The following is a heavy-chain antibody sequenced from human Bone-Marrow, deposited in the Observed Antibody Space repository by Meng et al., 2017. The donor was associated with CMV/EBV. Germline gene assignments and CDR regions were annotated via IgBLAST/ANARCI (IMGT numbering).Heavy chain of an antibody. V-gene: IGHV3-69-1*01. CDR3: AKDLRTSSWYEGY. CDR1: GFTFSDYY. Sequence: GESLKISCAASGFTFSDYYMNWVRQAPGKGLEWVSSISSSSTIYYADSVKGRFTISRDNAKNSLYLQMNSLRAEDTAVYYCAKDLRTSSWYEGYWGQGTLVTVSS. D-gene: IGHD6-13*01. J-gene: IGHJ4*02. CDR2: ISSSSTI.